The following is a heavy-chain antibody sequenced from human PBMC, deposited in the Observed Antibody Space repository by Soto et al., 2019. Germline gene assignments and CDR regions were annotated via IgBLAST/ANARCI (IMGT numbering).Heavy chain of an antibody. CDR2: IWYDGSNK. Sequence: GGSLRLSCAASGFTFSSYGMHWVRQAPGKGLEWVAVIWYDGSNKYYADSVKGRFTISRDNSKNTLYLQMNSLRAEDTAVYYCARDGAVAGPTYYYYYYMDVWGKGTTVTVSS. D-gene: IGHD6-19*01. J-gene: IGHJ6*03. CDR3: ARDGAVAGPTYYYYYYMDV. V-gene: IGHV3-33*01. CDR1: GFTFSSYG.